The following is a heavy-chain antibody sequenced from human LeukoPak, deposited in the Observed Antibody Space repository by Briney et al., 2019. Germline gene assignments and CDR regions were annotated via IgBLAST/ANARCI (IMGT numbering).Heavy chain of an antibody. D-gene: IGHD3-9*01. J-gene: IGHJ6*04. CDR2: VIPIFGSA. Sequence: SVPVSCKASGGTFRRYAISWVRQDPGPRLEWMGGVIPIFGSAKYAQQFLGRVTITADTSTRTAYMELSSLRSEDTAVYYCARDRGPNVLRYFDPRGYYYYGMDVWGKGTTVTVSS. V-gene: IGHV1-69*06. CDR3: ARDRGPNVLRYFDPRGYYYYGMDV. CDR1: GGTFRRYA.